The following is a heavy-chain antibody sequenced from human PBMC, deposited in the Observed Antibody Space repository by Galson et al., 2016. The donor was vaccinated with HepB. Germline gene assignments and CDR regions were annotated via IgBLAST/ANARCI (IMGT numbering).Heavy chain of an antibody. J-gene: IGHJ4*02. CDR2: IRNKANNYAT. Sequence: SLRLSCAASGFSFSGSTMHWVRQPSGKGLEWIGLIRNKANNYATEYGDPVKGRFSISRDDSKSTAYLQMNSLQTDDTAVYYCIRQPGVYSSPWGQGTLVTVSS. D-gene: IGHD6-6*01. CDR1: GFSFSGST. CDR3: IRQPGVYSSP. V-gene: IGHV3-73*01.